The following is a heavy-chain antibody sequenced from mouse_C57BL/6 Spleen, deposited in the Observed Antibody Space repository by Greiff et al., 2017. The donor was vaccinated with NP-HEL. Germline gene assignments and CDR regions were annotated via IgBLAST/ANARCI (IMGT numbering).Heavy chain of an antibody. J-gene: IGHJ3*01. V-gene: IGHV2-2*01. CDR3: ARSTYDYDGFAY. Sequence: VKVVESGPGLVQPSQSLSITCTVSGFSLTSYGVHWVRQSPGKGLEWLGVIWSGGSTDYNAAFISRLSISKDNSKSQVFFKMNSLQADDTAIYYCARSTYDYDGFAYWGQGTLVTVSA. CDR1: GFSLTSYG. CDR2: IWSGGST. D-gene: IGHD2-4*01.